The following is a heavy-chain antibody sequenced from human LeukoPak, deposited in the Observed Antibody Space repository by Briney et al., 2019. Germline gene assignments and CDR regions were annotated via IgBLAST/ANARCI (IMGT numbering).Heavy chain of an antibody. CDR2: INPNSGGT. J-gene: IGHJ4*02. Sequence: ASVKVSCKTSGYTFTTYAMHWVHQAPGQRLEWMGWINPNSGGTNYAQKFQGRVTMTRDTSISTAYMELSRLTSDDTAVYYCARDAIVRDYSNSDYWGQGTLVTVSS. D-gene: IGHD4-11*01. CDR1: GYTFTTYA. V-gene: IGHV1-2*02. CDR3: ARDAIVRDYSNSDY.